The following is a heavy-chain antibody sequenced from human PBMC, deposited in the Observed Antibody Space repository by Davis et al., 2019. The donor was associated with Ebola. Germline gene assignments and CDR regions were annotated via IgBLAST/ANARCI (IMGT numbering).Heavy chain of an antibody. V-gene: IGHV3-7*03. CDR3: ARYCSWPDCSYFDF. CDR2: MNGDGSLK. D-gene: IGHD2-21*01. J-gene: IGHJ4*02. CDR1: GFTFDNSW. Sequence: PGGSLRLSCVVSGFTFDNSWMTWVHQAPGKGLEWVANMNGDGSLKNYVDSVKGRFTISRDNSKNTLYLQMNSLRAEDTATYYCARYCSWPDCSYFDFWGQGTLVTVSS.